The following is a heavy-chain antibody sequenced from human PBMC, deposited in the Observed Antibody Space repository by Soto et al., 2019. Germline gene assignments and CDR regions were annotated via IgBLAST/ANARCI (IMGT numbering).Heavy chain of an antibody. CDR1: GFTFSTYW. CDR3: ASYWGEPGRGSALRYYSPVGMDV. CDR2: IKEDGSEE. D-gene: IGHD2-21*01. V-gene: IGHV3-7*05. J-gene: IGHJ6*02. Sequence: EVQLVESGGGVVQPGGSLRLSCAASGFTFSTYWMNWVRQAPGKGLEWVANIKEDGSEEFYVDSVKGRFTISRDNGKNSLYQDMNILRGEHTAVYYCASYWGEPGRGSALRYYSPVGMDVWGQGTTVTVSS.